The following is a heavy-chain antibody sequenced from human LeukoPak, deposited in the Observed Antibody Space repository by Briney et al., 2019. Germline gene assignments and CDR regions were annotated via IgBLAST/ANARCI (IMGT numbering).Heavy chain of an antibody. J-gene: IGHJ4*02. Sequence: PGGSLRLSCAASGFTFSSYAMSWVRQAPGEGLEWVANIKQDGSEKYYVDSVKGRFTISRDNAKNSLYLQMNSLRAEDTAVYYCARDYHLGPFDYWGQGTLVTVSS. D-gene: IGHD2-2*01. CDR3: ARDYHLGPFDY. CDR1: GFTFSSYA. V-gene: IGHV3-7*01. CDR2: IKQDGSEK.